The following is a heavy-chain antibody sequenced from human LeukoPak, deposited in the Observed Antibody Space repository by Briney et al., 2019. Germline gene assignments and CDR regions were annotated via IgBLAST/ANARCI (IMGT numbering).Heavy chain of an antibody. CDR2: INHSGST. V-gene: IGHV4-34*01. D-gene: IGHD3-10*01. CDR1: GGSFSGYY. CDR3: ARKVGGAMVRYYYYGMDV. J-gene: IGHJ6*02. Sequence: ASETLSLTCAVYGGSFSGYYWSWIRQPPGKGLEWIGEINHSGSTNYNPSLKSRVTISVDTSKNQFSLKLSSVTAADTAVYYCARKVGGAMVRYYYYGMDVWGQGTTVTVSS.